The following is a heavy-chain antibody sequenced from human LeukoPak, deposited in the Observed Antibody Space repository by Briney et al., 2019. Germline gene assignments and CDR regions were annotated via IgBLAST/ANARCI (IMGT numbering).Heavy chain of an antibody. J-gene: IGHJ4*02. Sequence: SETLSLTCTVSDGSINGYYWSWIRQSPGKGLEWIGRIYTSGSTNYNPSLKSRVTMSVDTSKNQFSLKLSSVTAADTAVYYCAREGGYYGSGSYPFFDYWGQGTLVTVSS. CDR3: AREGGYYGSGSYPFFDY. CDR2: IYTSGST. D-gene: IGHD3-10*01. V-gene: IGHV4-4*07. CDR1: DGSINGYY.